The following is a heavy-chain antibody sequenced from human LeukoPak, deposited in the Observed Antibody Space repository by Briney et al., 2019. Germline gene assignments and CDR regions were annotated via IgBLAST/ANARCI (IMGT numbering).Heavy chain of an antibody. CDR3: ATDLGEYSSSPLVP. J-gene: IGHJ5*02. Sequence: ASVKVSCKVSGYTFTDYYMHWVQQPPGKGLEWMGLVDPEDGETIYAEKFQGRVTITADTSTDTAYMELSSLRSEDTAVYYCATDLGEYSSSPLVPWGQGTLVTVSS. D-gene: IGHD6-6*01. CDR2: VDPEDGET. V-gene: IGHV1-69-2*01. CDR1: GYTFTDYY.